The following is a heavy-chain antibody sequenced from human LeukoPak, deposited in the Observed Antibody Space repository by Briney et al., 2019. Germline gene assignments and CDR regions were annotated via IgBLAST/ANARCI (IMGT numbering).Heavy chain of an antibody. V-gene: IGHV1-69*05. D-gene: IGHD5-12*01. Sequence: SVKVSCKASGGTFSSYAISWVRQAPGQGLEWMGRIIPIFGTANYAQKFQGRVTITTDESTSTAYMELSSLRSEDTAVYYCVRMRIYRDYVDFDQWGQGTLVTVSS. CDR3: VRMRIYRDYVDFDQ. CDR2: IIPIFGTA. CDR1: GGTFSSYA. J-gene: IGHJ4*02.